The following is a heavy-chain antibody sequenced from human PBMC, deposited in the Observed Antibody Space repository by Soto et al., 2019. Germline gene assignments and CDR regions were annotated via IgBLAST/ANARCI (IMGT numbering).Heavy chain of an antibody. D-gene: IGHD2-21*02. V-gene: IGHV4-30-4*08. CDR1: GGSISYEYYH. CDR2: IHYSGSI. CDR3: AREDDGGDRDYYGLDF. J-gene: IGHJ6*02. Sequence: QVQLQQSGPGLVKPSQTLSLTCTVSGGSISYEYYHWTWIRQSPGKGLEWIGYIHYSGSIIYNPSLKSRVTISVDTSKNQFSLQLSSATAADTAVYFCAREDDGGDRDYYGLDFWGQGTTVTVSS.